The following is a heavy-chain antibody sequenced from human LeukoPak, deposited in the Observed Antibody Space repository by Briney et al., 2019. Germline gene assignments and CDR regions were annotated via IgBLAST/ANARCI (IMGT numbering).Heavy chain of an antibody. CDR3: ARGPPTDYYDSSGFYYVFDY. Sequence: SETLSLTCAVYGGSFSGYYWSWIRQPPGKGLEWIGEINHSGSTNYNPSLKSRVTISVDTSKNQLSLKLSSVPAADTAVYFCARGPPTDYYDSSGFYYVFDYWGQGTLVSVSS. CDR1: GGSFSGYY. CDR2: INHSGST. D-gene: IGHD3-22*01. V-gene: IGHV4-34*01. J-gene: IGHJ4*02.